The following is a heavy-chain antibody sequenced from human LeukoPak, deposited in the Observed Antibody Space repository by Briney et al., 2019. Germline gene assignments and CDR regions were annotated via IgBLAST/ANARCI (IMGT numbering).Heavy chain of an antibody. CDR2: INHSGST. J-gene: IGHJ4*02. D-gene: IGHD5-18*01. V-gene: IGHV4-34*01. CDR3: ARGDTAMGY. CDR1: GGSFSGYY. Sequence: PSETLSLTCAVYGGSFSGYYWSWIRQPPGKGLEWIGEINHSGSTNYNPSLKSRVTISVDTSKNQFSLKLSSVTAADTAVYYCARGDTAMGYWGQGTLVTVPS.